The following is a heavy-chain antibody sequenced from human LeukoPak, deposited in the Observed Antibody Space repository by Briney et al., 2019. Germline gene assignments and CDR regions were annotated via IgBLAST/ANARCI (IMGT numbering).Heavy chain of an antibody. V-gene: IGHV3-74*01. D-gene: IGHD7-27*01. CDR1: GFTFSSYW. CDR3: AKDGGLWVSAHWGDS. Sequence: GGSLRLSCAASGFTFSSYWMHWVRQAPGKGLVWVSRIYSDGSSTYYADSVKGRFTVSRDNSKNTLFLQMNSLRAEDTAVYYCAKDGGLWVSAHWGDSWGRGTLVTVSS. J-gene: IGHJ4*02. CDR2: IYSDGSST.